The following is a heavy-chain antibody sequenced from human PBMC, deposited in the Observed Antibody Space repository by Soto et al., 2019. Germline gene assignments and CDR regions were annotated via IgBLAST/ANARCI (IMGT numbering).Heavy chain of an antibody. CDR1: GGTFSSYA. V-gene: IGHV1-69*01. D-gene: IGHD1-26*01. CDR3: AIGSTYSGEFEF. CDR2: FVPIVGTA. J-gene: IGHJ4*02. Sequence: QVQLVQSGAEVKKPGSSVKVSCTASGGTFSSYAVSWVRQAPGQGLEWMGAFVPIVGTADYALNFQGRITIIADESTNPGYVELSSLRSEDTAVYYCAIGSTYSGEFEFWGQGTLVTVSS.